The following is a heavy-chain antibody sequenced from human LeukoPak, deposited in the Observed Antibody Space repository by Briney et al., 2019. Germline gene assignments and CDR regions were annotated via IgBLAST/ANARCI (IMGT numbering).Heavy chain of an antibody. D-gene: IGHD3-3*01. J-gene: IGHJ4*02. CDR1: GFSFSTYT. CDR2: ISGSGGST. CDR3: AKGKLTIFGVVTPYYFDY. V-gene: IGHV3-23*01. Sequence: GGSLRLSCAASGFSFSTYTMHWVRQAPGKGLEWVSAISGSGGSTYYADSVKGRFTISRDNSKNTLYLQMNSLRAEDTAVYYCAKGKLTIFGVVTPYYFDYWGQGTLVTVSS.